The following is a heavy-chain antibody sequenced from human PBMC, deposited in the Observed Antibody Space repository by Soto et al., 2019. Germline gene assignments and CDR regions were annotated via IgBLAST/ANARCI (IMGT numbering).Heavy chain of an antibody. CDR3: ARGGTSTTYWGLFYN. J-gene: IGHJ4*02. V-gene: IGHV3-23*01. D-gene: IGHD7-27*01. CDR2: ISGRCGST. Sequence: GGSLRLSSAASGFTVTSYAMSWIRQAPGKGLEWVSDISGRCGSTYYAAPVKGRFPITRDNSKNTVYLQMNNLRADDPAVYYCARGGTSTTYWGLFYNWGQVTLVTVAS. CDR1: GFTVTSYA.